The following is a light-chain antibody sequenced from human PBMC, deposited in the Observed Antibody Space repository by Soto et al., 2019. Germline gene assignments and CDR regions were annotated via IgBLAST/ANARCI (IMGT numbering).Light chain of an antibody. CDR3: HQYNDWPPAT. Sequence: EVVMTQSPATLSVSPGERATLSCRASQSVINNLSWYQQKPGQAPRLLIYGASTRATCIPARFSGSGSGTEFTLTISSLQSEDSAVYYCHQYNDWPPATFGGGTKVEI. J-gene: IGKJ4*01. CDR2: GAS. CDR1: QSVINN. V-gene: IGKV3-15*01.